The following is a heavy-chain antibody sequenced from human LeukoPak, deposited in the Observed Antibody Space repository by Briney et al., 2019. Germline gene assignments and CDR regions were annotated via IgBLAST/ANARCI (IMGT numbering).Heavy chain of an antibody. Sequence: GGSLRLSCEGSGFTFDGYSMSWVRQAPGKGLEWVATINQDGSERYNLDSAKGRFTISRDNAKNSLYLQMNSLRAEDTAVYYCATGYSYAFDIRGQGTMVTVSS. J-gene: IGHJ3*02. D-gene: IGHD6-13*01. CDR1: GFTFDGYS. CDR2: INQDGSER. V-gene: IGHV3-7*03. CDR3: ATGYSYAFDI.